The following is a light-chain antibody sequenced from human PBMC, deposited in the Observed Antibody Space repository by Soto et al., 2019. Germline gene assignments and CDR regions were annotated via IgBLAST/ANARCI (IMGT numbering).Light chain of an antibody. CDR1: SSNIGAGYD. V-gene: IGLV1-40*01. Sequence: QAVVTQPPSVSGAPGQRVTISCTGSSSNIGAGYDVHWYQQLPGTAPKLLIYGNSNRPSGVPDRFSGSKSGTSASLAITGLQAEDEADYSCQSYDSSLSGSVVFGGGTTLTVL. CDR3: QSYDSSLSGSVV. J-gene: IGLJ2*01. CDR2: GNS.